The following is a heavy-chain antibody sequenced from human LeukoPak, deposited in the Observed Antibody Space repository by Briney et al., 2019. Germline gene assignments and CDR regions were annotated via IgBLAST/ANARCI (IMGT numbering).Heavy chain of an antibody. CDR1: GGSISSYH. V-gene: IGHV4-59*01. J-gene: IGHJ4*02. CDR2: IYYSGST. Sequence: TLSLTCTVSGGSISSYHWSWIRQPPGKGLEWIGYIYYSGSTNYNPSLKSRVTISVDTSKNQFSLKLSSVTAADTAVYYCARGPRYCSGGSCYDYWGQGTLVTVSS. CDR3: ARGPRYCSGGSCYDY. D-gene: IGHD2-15*01.